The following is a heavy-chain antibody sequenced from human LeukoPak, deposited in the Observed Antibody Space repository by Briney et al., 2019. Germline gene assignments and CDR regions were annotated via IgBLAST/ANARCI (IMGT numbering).Heavy chain of an antibody. D-gene: IGHD4-17*01. Sequence: GGSLRLSCAASGFTFSSYSMNWVRQAPGKGLEWVSSISSSSSYIYYADSVKGRFTISRDNAKNSLYLQMNSLRAEDTAVYYCARGPDYGDYVGYWGQGTLVTVSS. CDR3: ARGPDYGDYVGY. CDR1: GFTFSSYS. CDR2: ISSSSSYI. J-gene: IGHJ4*02. V-gene: IGHV3-21*01.